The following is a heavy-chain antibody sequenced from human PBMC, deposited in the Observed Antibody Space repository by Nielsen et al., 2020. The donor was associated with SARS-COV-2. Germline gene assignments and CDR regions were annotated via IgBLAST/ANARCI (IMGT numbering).Heavy chain of an antibody. CDR3: ARGGSYRKARENWFAP. V-gene: IGHV1-18*01. J-gene: IGHJ5*02. D-gene: IGHD3-16*02. CDR2: ISPDDDDT. Sequence: ASVKVSCKASGYTFTNFGISWVRQAPGQGLEWMGWISPDDDDTYFAQKFQGRVSMNRDTSIRTAYMELSGLTSQDTAVYFCARGGSYRKARENWFAPWGQGTPVSVSS. CDR1: GYTFTNFG.